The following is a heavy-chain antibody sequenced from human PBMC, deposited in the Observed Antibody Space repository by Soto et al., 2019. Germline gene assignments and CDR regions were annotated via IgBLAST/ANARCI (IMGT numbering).Heavy chain of an antibody. CDR3: AGGDIVAGGYFDY. Sequence: SETLSLTCTVSGGSISSYYWSWIRQPPGKGLEWIGYIYYSGSTNYNPSLKSRVTISVDTSKNQFSLKLSSVTAADTAVYYCAGGDIVAGGYFDYWGQGTLVTVSS. J-gene: IGHJ4*02. CDR1: GGSISSYY. D-gene: IGHD5-12*01. CDR2: IYYSGST. V-gene: IGHV4-59*08.